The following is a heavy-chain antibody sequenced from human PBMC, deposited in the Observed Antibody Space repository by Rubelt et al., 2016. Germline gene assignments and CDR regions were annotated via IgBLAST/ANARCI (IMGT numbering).Heavy chain of an antibody. CDR1: GGSFSGYY. CDR3: ARGSGTRIKGWYFDL. J-gene: IGHJ2*01. V-gene: IGHV4-34*01. Sequence: QVQLQQWGAGLFKPSETLSLTCAVYGGSFSGYYWRWIRQPPGKGLEGIGEIKHSGSTQYNPALKSRITITVHPSKNQLSLCLGSVTAADTAVYYCARGSGTRIKGWYFDLWCRGTLVTVSS. D-gene: IGHD3-10*01. CDR2: IKHSGST.